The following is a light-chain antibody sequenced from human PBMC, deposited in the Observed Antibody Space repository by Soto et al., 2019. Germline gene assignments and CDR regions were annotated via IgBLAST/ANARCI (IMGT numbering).Light chain of an antibody. CDR2: DTS. V-gene: IGKV3-20*01. J-gene: IGKJ1*01. CDR1: QSVSSN. CDR3: QQYGSSGT. Sequence: EIVMTQSPATLSVSPGERATLSCRASQSVSSNLAWYQQKPGQAPRLLIYDTSNGATGIPDRFSGSGSGTDFTLTISRLEPEDFAVYYCQQYGSSGTFGQGTQVDIK.